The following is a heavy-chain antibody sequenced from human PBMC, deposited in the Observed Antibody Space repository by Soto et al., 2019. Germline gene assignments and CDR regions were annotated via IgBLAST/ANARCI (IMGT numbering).Heavy chain of an antibody. CDR1: GGSISSGGYS. CDR3: ARGPTVTTDLGWFDP. CDR2: IYHSGST. Sequence: LSLTCAVSGGSISSGGYSWSWIRQPPGKGLEWIGYIYHSGSTYYNPSLKSRVTISVDRSKNQFSLKLSSVTAADTAVYYCARGPTVTTDLGWFDPWGQGTLVTVSS. J-gene: IGHJ5*02. V-gene: IGHV4-30-2*01. D-gene: IGHD4-17*01.